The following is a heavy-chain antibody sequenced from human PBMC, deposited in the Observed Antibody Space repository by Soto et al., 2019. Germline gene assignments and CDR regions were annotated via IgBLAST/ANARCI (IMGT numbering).Heavy chain of an antibody. J-gene: IGHJ3*02. V-gene: IGHV4-34*01. Sequence: SETLSLTCAVYDGSFSDFYWTWIRQRPGKGLECIGEINHSGYTNYNPSLESRVAISVDTSKNQFSLKLSSVTAADTAVYYCARFSSPIPGGVAFDIWGQGTKVTVSS. CDR2: INHSGYT. CDR3: ARFSSPIPGGVAFDI. D-gene: IGHD3-10*01. CDR1: DGSFSDFY.